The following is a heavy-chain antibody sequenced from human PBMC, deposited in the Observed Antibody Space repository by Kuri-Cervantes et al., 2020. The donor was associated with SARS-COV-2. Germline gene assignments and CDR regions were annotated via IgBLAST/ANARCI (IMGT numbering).Heavy chain of an antibody. J-gene: IGHJ5*02. CDR1: GFTFSSYW. V-gene: IGHV3-7*01. Sequence: GESLKISCAASGFTFSSYWMSWVRQAPGKGLEWVANIKQDGSEKYYVDSVKGRLTISRDNAKNSLYLQMNSLRAEDTAVYYCARLYRPEGAWGQGTLVTVSS. D-gene: IGHD1-14*01. CDR2: IKQDGSEK. CDR3: ARLYRPEGA.